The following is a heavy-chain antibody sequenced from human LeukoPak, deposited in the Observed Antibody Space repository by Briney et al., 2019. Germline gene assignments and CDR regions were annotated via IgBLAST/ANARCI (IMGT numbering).Heavy chain of an antibody. CDR2: VSSSGGTT. V-gene: IGHV3-23*01. D-gene: IGHD2-15*01. CDR1: GFTFSSYG. CDR3: ARDRGYFFDY. Sequence: GGSLRLSCAASGFTFSSYGVSWVRQAPGEGLEWVSAVSSSGGTTYYADSVKGRFTISRDNSKNTLSLQMNSLRAEDTAIYYCARDRGYFFDYWGQGILVTVSS. J-gene: IGHJ4*02.